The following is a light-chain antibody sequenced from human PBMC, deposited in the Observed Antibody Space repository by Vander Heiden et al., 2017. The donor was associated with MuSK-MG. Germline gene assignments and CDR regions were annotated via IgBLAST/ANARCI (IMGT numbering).Light chain of an antibody. CDR2: DAS. V-gene: IGKV1-13*02. CDR1: QGISNA. J-gene: IGKJ5*01. CDR3: QHFNSYPLT. Sequence: AIQLTPSPSSLSASIGDRITITCRASQGISNALAWYQRKPGKPPKVLIYDASSLQSGVPSRFSGSGSGTDFTLTISSLQPEDFATYYCQHFNSYPLTFGQGTRLEIK.